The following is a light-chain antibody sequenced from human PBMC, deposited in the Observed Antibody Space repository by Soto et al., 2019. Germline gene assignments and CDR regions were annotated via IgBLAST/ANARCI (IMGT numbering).Light chain of an antibody. V-gene: IGKV3-20*01. J-gene: IGKJ1*01. CDR2: GAS. CDR3: QQYRSLSWT. Sequence: EIVMTHSPATLSVFPWEIATLSCRASQNVDSNYLAWYQQKPGQAPRIIIFGASGRATGIPDRFSGSGSGTDFTLTISRLEPEDFAVYYCQQYRSLSWTFGQGTKVDIK. CDR1: QNVDSNY.